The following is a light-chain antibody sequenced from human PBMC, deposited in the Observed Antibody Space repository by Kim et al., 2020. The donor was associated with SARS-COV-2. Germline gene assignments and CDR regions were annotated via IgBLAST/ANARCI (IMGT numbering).Light chain of an antibody. CDR2: QYS. CDR1: KLGDKY. Sequence: VSPGQTASITCSGDKLGDKYACWYQQKPGQSPVLVIYQYSKRPSGIPERFSGSNSGNTATLTISGTQAMDEADYYCQAWDSSTAVFGTGTKVTVL. CDR3: QAWDSSTAV. J-gene: IGLJ1*01. V-gene: IGLV3-1*01.